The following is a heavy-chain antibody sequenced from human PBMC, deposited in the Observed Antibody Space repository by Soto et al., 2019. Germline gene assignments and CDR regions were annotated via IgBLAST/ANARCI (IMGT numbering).Heavy chain of an antibody. CDR2: IYYSGTT. CDR3: ARETVTTWFDP. CDR1: GGSISSGDSY. D-gene: IGHD4-17*01. Sequence: QVQLQESGPGLVKPSQTLSLTCTVSGGSISSGDSYWSWLRQLPGKGLEWIGHIYYSGTTYYNPSLQSRVTISVDTSKKQFSLKLASVTAADTAGYYCARETVTTWFDPWGQGTLVTVSS. J-gene: IGHJ5*02. V-gene: IGHV4-31*03.